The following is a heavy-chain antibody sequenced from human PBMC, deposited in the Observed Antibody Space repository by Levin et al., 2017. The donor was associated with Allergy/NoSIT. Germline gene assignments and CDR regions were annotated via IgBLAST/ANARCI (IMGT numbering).Heavy chain of an antibody. V-gene: IGHV3-21*01. D-gene: IGHD4-17*01. CDR2: ISSSSVYI. J-gene: IGHJ4*02. Sequence: GESLKISCAASGFTFSTYSMNWVRQAPGKGLEWVSSISSSSVYIYYADSVKGRFTISRDNSKNSLFLQMNSLRAEDTAVYYCAGGSSTTVCYFDLWGQGTQVTASS. CDR1: GFTFSTYS. CDR3: AGGSSTTVCYFDL.